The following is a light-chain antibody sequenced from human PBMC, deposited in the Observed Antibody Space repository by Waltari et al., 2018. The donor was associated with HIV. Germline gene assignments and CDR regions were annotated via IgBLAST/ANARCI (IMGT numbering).Light chain of an antibody. CDR2: EVS. V-gene: IGLV2-14*01. Sequence: QSALTQPASVSGSPGQSITISCTGTSSDVGGYHYVSWYQQFPGKAPKLMISEVSNRPSGVSARLSGSKSGNTASLTISGLQAEDEADYYCSSYTTGSTLVVFGTGTKVIVL. CDR3: SSYTTGSTLVV. CDR1: SSDVGGYHY. J-gene: IGLJ1*01.